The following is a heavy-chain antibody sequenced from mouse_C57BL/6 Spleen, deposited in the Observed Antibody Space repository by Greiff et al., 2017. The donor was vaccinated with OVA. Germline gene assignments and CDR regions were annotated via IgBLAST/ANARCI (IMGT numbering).Heavy chain of an antibody. CDR2: IDPETGGT. D-gene: IGHD2-3*01. CDR1: GYTFTDYE. V-gene: IGHV1-15*01. Sequence: VQLVESGAELVRPGASVTLSCKASGYTFTDYEMHWVKQTPVHGLEWIGAIDPETGGTAYNQKFKGKAILTADKSSSTAYMELRSLTSEDSAVYYCTRRGYYEGKFDYWGQGTTLTVSS. CDR3: TRRGYYEGKFDY. J-gene: IGHJ2*01.